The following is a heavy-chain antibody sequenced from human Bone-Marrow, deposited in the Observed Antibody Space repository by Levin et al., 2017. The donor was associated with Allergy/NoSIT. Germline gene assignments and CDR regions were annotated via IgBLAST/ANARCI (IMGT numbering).Heavy chain of an antibody. CDR1: GFTFSNYW. D-gene: IGHD6-19*01. J-gene: IGHJ4*02. CDR3: ARDAGWLQHDY. Sequence: SCAASGFTFSNYWMAWVRQAPGKGLEWVANIKEDGSEKYYVDSVKGRFTLSRDNAKNSLFLQMSSLRAEDTAVYYCARDAGWLQHDYWGQGTLVTVSS. CDR2: IKEDGSEK. V-gene: IGHV3-7*01.